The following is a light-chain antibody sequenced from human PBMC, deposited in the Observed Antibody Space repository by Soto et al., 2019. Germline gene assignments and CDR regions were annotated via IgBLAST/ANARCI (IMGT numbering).Light chain of an antibody. CDR1: QSVSSSY. CDR2: GAS. J-gene: IGKJ1*01. CDR3: PQYGSSPLT. V-gene: IGKV3-20*01. Sequence: EIVLTQSPGTLSLSPGERATLSCRASQSVSSSYLAWYQQKPGQAPRLLMYGASRRANGIPDRFSGSGSGTDFTLTISRLEPEDFAVYYCPQYGSSPLTFGQGTKVEIK.